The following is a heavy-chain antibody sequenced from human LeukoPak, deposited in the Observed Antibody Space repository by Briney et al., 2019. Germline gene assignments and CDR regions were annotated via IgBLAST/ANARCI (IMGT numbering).Heavy chain of an antibody. CDR2: IYAGNGDT. V-gene: IGHV1-3*01. D-gene: IGHD5/OR15-5a*01. CDR3: ARDLSVSFHGNLPNY. CDR1: GYTFTTYA. Sequence: ASVKVSCKASGYTFTTYAMHWVRQAPGQRLEWMGWIYAGNGDTQYSQKFQGRVTLTRDTSASTAYMELSSLRSEDTAVYYCARDLSVSFHGNLPNYWGQGTLVTVSS. J-gene: IGHJ4*02.